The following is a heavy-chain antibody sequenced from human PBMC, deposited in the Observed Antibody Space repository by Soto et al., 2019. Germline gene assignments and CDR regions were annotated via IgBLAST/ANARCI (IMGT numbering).Heavy chain of an antibody. V-gene: IGHV3-21*01. CDR2: ISSSSYI. Sequence: PGGSLRLSCAASGFTFSSYSMNWVRQAPGKGLEWVSSISSSSYIYYADSVKGRFTISRDNAKDSLYLQMNSLRAEDTAVYYCARGLDAYYYYGMDVWGQGTRVTVSS. CDR3: ARGLDAYYYYGMDV. J-gene: IGHJ6*02. CDR1: GFTFSSYS. D-gene: IGHD6-6*01.